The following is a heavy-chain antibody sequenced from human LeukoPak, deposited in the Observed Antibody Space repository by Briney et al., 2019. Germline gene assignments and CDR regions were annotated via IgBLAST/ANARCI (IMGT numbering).Heavy chain of an antibody. CDR1: GFTFSNYW. D-gene: IGHD3-10*01. CDR3: ARDRKSGESSEIDF. J-gene: IGHJ4*02. V-gene: IGHV3-74*01. CDR2: INRDGSTT. Sequence: GGSLRLSCAASGFTFSNYWVHWVRQAPGKGLVWVSRINRDGSTTNYADSVKGRFTVSRDNAKNTLNLRMNSLRAEDTAVYYCARDRKSGESSEIDFWGQGTLVTVSS.